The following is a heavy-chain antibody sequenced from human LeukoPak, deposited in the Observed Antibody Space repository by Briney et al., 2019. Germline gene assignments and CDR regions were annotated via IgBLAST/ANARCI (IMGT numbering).Heavy chain of an antibody. CDR3: ARDPGIWELRVRPSYYFDY. V-gene: IGHV3-7*03. Sequence: GGSLRLSCAASGFTFSSYWMSWVRQAPGKVLQWVANIKQDGSEKYYVDSVKGRFTISRDNAKNSLYLQMNSLRAEDTAVYYCARDPGIWELRVRPSYYFDYWGQGTLVTVSS. CDR2: IKQDGSEK. J-gene: IGHJ4*02. D-gene: IGHD1-26*01. CDR1: GFTFSSYW.